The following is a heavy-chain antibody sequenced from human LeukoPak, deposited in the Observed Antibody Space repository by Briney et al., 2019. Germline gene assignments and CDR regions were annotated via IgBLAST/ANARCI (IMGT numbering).Heavy chain of an antibody. CDR3: ARDNGAIRAYYYHGMDV. V-gene: IGHV4-59*01. Sequence: SETLSLTCTVSGGSISSYYWSWIRQPPGKGLEWIGYIYYSGSTNYNPSLKSRVTISVDTFKNQFSLKLSSVTAADTAVYYCARDNGAIRAYYYHGMDVWGQGTTVTVSS. D-gene: IGHD2-8*01. CDR2: IYYSGST. J-gene: IGHJ6*02. CDR1: GGSISSYY.